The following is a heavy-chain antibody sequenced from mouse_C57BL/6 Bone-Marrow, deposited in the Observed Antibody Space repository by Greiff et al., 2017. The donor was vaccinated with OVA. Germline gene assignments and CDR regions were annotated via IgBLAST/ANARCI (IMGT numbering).Heavy chain of an antibody. Sequence: EVKLVEPGGGLVKPGASLKLSCAASGFTFSDYGMHWVRQAPEKGLEWVAYISRGSSTIYYADTVKGRFTISRDKAKNTLFMQMTSLRSEDKAMYYCVVQASFAYWGQGTLVTVSA. CDR3: VVQASFAY. D-gene: IGHD6-1*01. V-gene: IGHV5-17*01. CDR2: ISRGSSTI. CDR1: GFTFSDYG. J-gene: IGHJ3*01.